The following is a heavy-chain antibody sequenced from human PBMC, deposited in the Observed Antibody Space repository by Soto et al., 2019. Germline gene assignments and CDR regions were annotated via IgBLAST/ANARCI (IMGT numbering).Heavy chain of an antibody. CDR3: ARDYYDSSGYFFDY. J-gene: IGHJ4*02. Sequence: EVQLVESGGGLVQPGGSLRLSCAASGFIFRSYWMSWVRQAPGKGLEWVANINQDGSEKYYVDSVKGRFIISRDNAKNSLYLQMNSLRAEDTAVYYCARDYYDSSGYFFDYWGQGTLVTVSS. D-gene: IGHD3-22*01. CDR1: GFIFRSYW. V-gene: IGHV3-7*01. CDR2: INQDGSEK.